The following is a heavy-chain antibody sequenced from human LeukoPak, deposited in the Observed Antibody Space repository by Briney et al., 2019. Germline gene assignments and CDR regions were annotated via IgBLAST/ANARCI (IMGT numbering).Heavy chain of an antibody. D-gene: IGHD3-10*01. CDR1: GFTFSSYG. J-gene: IGHJ4*02. CDR3: ARSASGSYYNGPDY. V-gene: IGHV3-33*01. CDR2: IWYDGSNK. Sequence: GRSLRLSCAASGFTFSSYGMHWVRQAPGKGLEWVAVIWYDGSNKYYADSVKGRFTISRDNSKNTLYLQMNSLRAEDTAVYYCARSASGSYYNGPDYWGQGTLVTVSS.